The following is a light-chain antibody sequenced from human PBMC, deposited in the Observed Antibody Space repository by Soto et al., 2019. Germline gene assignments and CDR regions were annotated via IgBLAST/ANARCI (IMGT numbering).Light chain of an antibody. CDR1: SSDVGGYNF. CDR3: SSYTSSSTLVV. V-gene: IGLV2-14*01. CDR2: EVT. Sequence: QSALTQPASVSGSPGQSITISCTGTSSDVGGYNFVSWYQQHPGKAPKLIIYEVTHRPSGVSNRFSGSKSGNTASLTISGLQAEDEADYYCSSYTSSSTLVVFGGGTKLTVL. J-gene: IGLJ2*01.